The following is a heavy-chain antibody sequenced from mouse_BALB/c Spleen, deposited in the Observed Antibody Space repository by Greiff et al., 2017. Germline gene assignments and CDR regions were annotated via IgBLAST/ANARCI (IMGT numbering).Heavy chain of an antibody. CDR3: VPYYYGSSYPSYYYAMDY. CDR2: IDPANGNT. Sequence: VQLQQSGAELVKPGASVKLSCTASGFNIKDTYMHWVKQRPEQGLEWIGRIDPANGNTKYDPKFQGKATITADTSSNTAYLQLSSLTSEDTAVYYCVPYYYGSSYPSYYYAMDYWGQGTSVTVSA. CDR1: GFNIKDTY. J-gene: IGHJ4*01. V-gene: IGHV14-3*02. D-gene: IGHD1-1*01.